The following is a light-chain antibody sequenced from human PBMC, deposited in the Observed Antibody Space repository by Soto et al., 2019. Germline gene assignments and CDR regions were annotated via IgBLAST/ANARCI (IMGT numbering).Light chain of an antibody. J-gene: IGKJ5*01. CDR1: QSISSY. CDR2: AAS. V-gene: IGKV1-39*01. Sequence: DIPMTQSPSSLSASVGDRVTITCRASQSISSYINWYQQKPGKAPKLLIYAASSLLSGVPSRFSGSGSGTDFTLTISSLQPEDFATYYCQQSYGTLITFGQGTRLEIK. CDR3: QQSYGTLIT.